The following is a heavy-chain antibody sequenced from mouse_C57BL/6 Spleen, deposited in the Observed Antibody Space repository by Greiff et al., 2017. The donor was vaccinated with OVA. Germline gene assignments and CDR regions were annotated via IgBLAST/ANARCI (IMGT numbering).Heavy chain of an antibody. CDR1: GYTFTDYE. Sequence: QVQLQQSGAELVRPGASVTLSCKASGYTFTDYEMHWVKQTPVHGLEWIGAIDPVTGGTAYNQKFKGKAILTADKSSSTAYMELRSLTSEDSAVYYCTRGYSYAMDYWGQGTSVTVSS. V-gene: IGHV1-15*01. J-gene: IGHJ4*01. D-gene: IGHD2-3*01. CDR2: IDPVTGGT. CDR3: TRGYSYAMDY.